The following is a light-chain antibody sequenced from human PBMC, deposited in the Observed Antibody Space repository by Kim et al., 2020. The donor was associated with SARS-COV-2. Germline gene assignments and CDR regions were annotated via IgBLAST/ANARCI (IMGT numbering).Light chain of an antibody. J-gene: IGKJ1*01. CDR3: QQYFAFWT. V-gene: IGKV3-15*01. Sequence: SGPPGETATLSCRASLGVSTNLAWYQQKPGQAPRVLIYGASTRVTGVPARFSGSGSGTDFTLTISSLRPEDSAVYYCQQYFAFWTFGQGTKVDIK. CDR1: LGVSTN. CDR2: GAS.